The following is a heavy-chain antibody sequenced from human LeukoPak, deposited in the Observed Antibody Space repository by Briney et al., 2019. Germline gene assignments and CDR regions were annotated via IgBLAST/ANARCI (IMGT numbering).Heavy chain of an antibody. CDR2: IYYSKNT. J-gene: IGHJ4*02. Sequence: SETLPLTCTVSGGSISSSSAYWGWIRQPPGKGLEWIGSIYYSKNTYYNPPLKSRVTISADTSKNQFSLTLGSVSATDTAVYYCVSPRGFSYGYFDYWGQGTLVTVSS. CDR3: VSPRGFSYGYFDY. CDR1: GGSISSSSAY. V-gene: IGHV4-39*01. D-gene: IGHD5-18*01.